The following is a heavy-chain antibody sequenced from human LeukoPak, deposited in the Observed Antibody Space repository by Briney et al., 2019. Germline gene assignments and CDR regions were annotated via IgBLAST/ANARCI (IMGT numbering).Heavy chain of an antibody. D-gene: IGHD3-3*01. CDR1: GGSISSSSYY. CDR3: ARSIRFLEFDY. J-gene: IGHJ4*02. CDR2: IYYSGST. V-gene: IGHV4-39*07. Sequence: SETLSLTCTVSGGSISSSSYYWGWIRQPPGKGLEGIGSIYYSGSTYYNPSLKSRVTISVDTSKNQFSLKLSSVTAADTAVYYCARSIRFLEFDYWGQGTLVTVSS.